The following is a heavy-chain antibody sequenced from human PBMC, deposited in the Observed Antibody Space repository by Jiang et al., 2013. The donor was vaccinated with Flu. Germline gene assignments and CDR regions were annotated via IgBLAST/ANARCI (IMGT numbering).Heavy chain of an antibody. D-gene: IGHD3-10*01. CDR3: ARLSFWMVRGATPHFYYYMDF. CDR1: GGPIASSDHY. V-gene: IGHV4-39*01. CDR2: VYYRGNI. J-gene: IGHJ6*03. Sequence: NVSGGPIASSDHYWGWVRQPPGKGLEWIGNVYYRGNIDYNPSLKSRVTISADTSKNQISLNVNSVTAADTAVYSCARLSFWMVRGATPHFYYYMDFWGKGITVTVSS.